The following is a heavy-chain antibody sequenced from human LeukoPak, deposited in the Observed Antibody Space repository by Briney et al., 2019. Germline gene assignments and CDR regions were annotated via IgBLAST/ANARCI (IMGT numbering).Heavy chain of an antibody. CDR2: ISYDGSHK. D-gene: IGHD3-10*01. J-gene: IGHJ5*02. CDR3: AKDHEGGAYYYGSRHNWFDP. CDR1: GFTFSSYA. V-gene: IGHV3-30-3*01. Sequence: GRSLRLSCAASGFTFSSYAMHWVRQAPGKGLEWVAVISYDGSHKYYSDSVKDRFTISRDNSKNTLYLQMNSLRAEDTAVYYCAKDHEGGAYYYGSRHNWFDPWGQGTLVTVSS.